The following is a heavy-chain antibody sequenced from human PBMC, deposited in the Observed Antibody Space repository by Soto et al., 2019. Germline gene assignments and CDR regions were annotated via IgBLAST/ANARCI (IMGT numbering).Heavy chain of an antibody. CDR1: GFSFSSYG. V-gene: IGHV3-30*18. CDR3: AKDSSYYASSGLTPDY. CDR2: IAYDGSNK. D-gene: IGHD3-22*01. J-gene: IGHJ4*02. Sequence: QVQLVESGGGVVQPGRSLRLSCAASGFSFSSYGMHWVRQAPGKGLEWVAVIAYDGSNKYHADSVKGRFTISRDNSKNTLYLQMNSLRAEDTAVYYCAKDSSYYASSGLTPDYWGQGTLVTVSS.